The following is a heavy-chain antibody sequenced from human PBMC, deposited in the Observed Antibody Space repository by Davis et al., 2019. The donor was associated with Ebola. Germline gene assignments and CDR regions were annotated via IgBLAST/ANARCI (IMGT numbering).Heavy chain of an antibody. Sequence: PSETLSLTCAVSGGSISSGGYSWSWIRQPPGKGLEWIGYIYHSGSTYYNPSLKSRVTISVDRSKNQFSLKLSSVTAADTAVYYCARTITGTYGGWFDPWGQGTLVTVSS. CDR3: ARTITGTYGGWFDP. V-gene: IGHV4-30-2*01. D-gene: IGHD1-20*01. J-gene: IGHJ5*02. CDR2: IYHSGST. CDR1: GGSISSGGYS.